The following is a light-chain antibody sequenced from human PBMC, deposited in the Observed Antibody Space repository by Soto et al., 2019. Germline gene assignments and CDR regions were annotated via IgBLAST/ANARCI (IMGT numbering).Light chain of an antibody. CDR1: QIISNTY. V-gene: IGKV3-20*01. Sequence: EIVLTQSLGTLSLSPGERATLSCRASQIISNTYLAWYQQKPGQAPRLLIYGASSRATGIPDRFSGSGSGTDFTLTISRLEPEDFAVYYCQQYASSPLTFGQGTKVEIK. CDR3: QQYASSPLT. CDR2: GAS. J-gene: IGKJ1*01.